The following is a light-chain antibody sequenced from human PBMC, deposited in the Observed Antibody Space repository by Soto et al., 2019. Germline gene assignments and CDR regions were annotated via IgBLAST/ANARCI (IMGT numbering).Light chain of an antibody. CDR1: SSDIGSYDH. V-gene: IGLV2-14*03. J-gene: IGLJ1*01. CDR3: ISYTDRQSYL. CDR2: AVS. Sequence: QSVLTQPASVSGSPGQSITISCSGTSSDIGSYDHVAWYQQFPGKSPKLMIYAVSDRPSGVSDRFSGSKSGITASLTISWLQTEDEADYYCISYTDRQSYLFGTGTKVTVL.